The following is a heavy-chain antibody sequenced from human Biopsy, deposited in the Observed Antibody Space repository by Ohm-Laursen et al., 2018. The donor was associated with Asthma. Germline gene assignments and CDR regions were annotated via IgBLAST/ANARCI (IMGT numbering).Heavy chain of an antibody. Sequence: RSLRLSCAASGFTFRNYGMHGVRQAPGKGLDWVAVISFDGSNKNYTDSVKGRFTISRDNSRNTLHLQMNSLRAEDTAVYYCAKDVFPGWELRRGPDYWGQGTLVTVSS. V-gene: IGHV3-30*18. CDR1: GFTFRNYG. CDR2: ISFDGSNK. CDR3: AKDVFPGWELRRGPDY. D-gene: IGHD1-26*01. J-gene: IGHJ4*02.